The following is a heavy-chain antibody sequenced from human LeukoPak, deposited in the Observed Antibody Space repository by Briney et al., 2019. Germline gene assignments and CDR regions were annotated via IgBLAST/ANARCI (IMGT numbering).Heavy chain of an antibody. V-gene: IGHV3-30*02. CDR2: IRYDGSNK. CDR3: ASDSSGWSAFDY. Sequence: GGSLRLSCAASGFTLSSYGMHWVRQAPGKGLEWVAFIRYDGSNKYYADSVRGRFTISRDNSKNTLYLQMNSLRPEDTAVYYCASDSSGWSAFDYWGQGTLVTVSS. CDR1: GFTLSSYG. D-gene: IGHD6-19*01. J-gene: IGHJ4*02.